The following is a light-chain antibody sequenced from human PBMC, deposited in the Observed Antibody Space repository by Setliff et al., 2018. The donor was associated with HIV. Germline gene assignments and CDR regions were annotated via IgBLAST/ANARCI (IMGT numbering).Light chain of an antibody. CDR3: QVWDSRSDHYV. CDR2: DDS. Sequence: SYALTQPPSVSVAPGKTARITCGGNNIGTKSVHWYQQKPGQAPVLVVYDDSDRPSGIRERFSGSNSGNTATLTISRVEAGDEADYYCQVWDSRSDHYVFGTGTKVTV. CDR1: NIGTKS. J-gene: IGLJ1*01. V-gene: IGLV3-21*03.